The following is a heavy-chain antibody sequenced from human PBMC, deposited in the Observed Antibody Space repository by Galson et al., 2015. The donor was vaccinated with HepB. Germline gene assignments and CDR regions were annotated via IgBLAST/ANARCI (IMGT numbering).Heavy chain of an antibody. V-gene: IGHV1-18*01. CDR2: ISAYNGNT. J-gene: IGHJ4*02. Sequence: SVKVSCKASGYTFTSYGISWVRQAPGQGLEWMGWISAYNGNTNYAQKLQGRVTISVDTSKNQFSLKLSSVTAADTAVYYCARGRRYLDYWGQGTLVTVSS. CDR3: ARGRRYLDY. CDR1: GYTFTSYG.